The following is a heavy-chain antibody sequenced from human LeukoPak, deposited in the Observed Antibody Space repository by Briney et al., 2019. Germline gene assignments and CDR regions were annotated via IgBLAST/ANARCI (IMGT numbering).Heavy chain of an antibody. CDR3: ARVWAWSYDY. CDR1: GFTFSSYW. D-gene: IGHD2-15*01. CDR2: VNSDGSST. Sequence: AGSLRLSCAASGFTFSSYWMHWVRQAPGKGLVWVSRVNSDGSSTSHADSGKGRFTISRDNAKNTLYLQMNSLRAEATAVYYCARVWAWSYDYWGQGTLVTVSS. J-gene: IGHJ4*02. V-gene: IGHV3-74*01.